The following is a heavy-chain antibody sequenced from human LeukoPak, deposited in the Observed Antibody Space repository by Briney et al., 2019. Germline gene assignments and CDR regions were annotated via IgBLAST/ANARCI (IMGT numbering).Heavy chain of an antibody. V-gene: IGHV1-2*02. CDR3: ARDSGSYSLVDY. D-gene: IGHD1-26*01. J-gene: IGHJ4*02. CDR1: GYTFTGCY. CDR2: INPNSGGT. Sequence: GASVKVSCKASGYTFTGCYMHWVRQAPGQGLEWMGWINPNSGGTNNAQKFQGRVTMTRDTSISTAYMELSRLRSDDTAVYYCARDSGSYSLVDYWGQGTMVTVSS.